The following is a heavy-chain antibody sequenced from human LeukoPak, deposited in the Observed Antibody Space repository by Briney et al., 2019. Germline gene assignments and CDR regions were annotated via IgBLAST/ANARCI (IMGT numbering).Heavy chain of an antibody. J-gene: IGHJ4*02. CDR3: ARVVGSAIRSGVDY. Sequence: GGSLRLSCAASGFTFTTYNMNWVRQAPGKGLEWVSSISSSSTYIYYAASVKGRFTISRDNAKNSLYLQMSYLRADDTAVYYCARVVGSAIRSGVDYWGQGTLVTVSS. V-gene: IGHV3-21*01. CDR2: ISSSSTYI. CDR1: GFTFTTYN. D-gene: IGHD1-26*01.